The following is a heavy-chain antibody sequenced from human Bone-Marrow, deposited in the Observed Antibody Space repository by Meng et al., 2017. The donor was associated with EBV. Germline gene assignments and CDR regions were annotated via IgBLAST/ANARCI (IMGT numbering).Heavy chain of an antibody. CDR3: ARVSVGATFFDY. D-gene: IGHD1-26*01. V-gene: IGHV4-39*07. CDR1: GGSISSSSYY. CDR2: IYYSGST. Sequence: HLQLQGPGPGLVKPSETLSLTCTGSGGSISSSSYYWGWIRQPPGKGLEWIGSIYYSGSTYYNPSLKSRVTISVDTSKNQFSLKLSSVTAADTAVYYCARVSVGATFFDYWGQGTLVTVSS. J-gene: IGHJ4*02.